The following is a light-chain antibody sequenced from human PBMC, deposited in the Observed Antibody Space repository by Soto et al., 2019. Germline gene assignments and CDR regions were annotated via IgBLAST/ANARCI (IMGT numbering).Light chain of an antibody. Sequence: DIPMTQSPSSLSASVGDRVTITCRASQSISSYLHWYQQRPGKAPKLLIYAASNLQRGVPSRFSASGSGTDFTLTLNSLQPEDVATYYCQQGYSTPLTFGQGTKVEIK. CDR1: QSISSY. V-gene: IGKV1-39*01. CDR3: QQGYSTPLT. J-gene: IGKJ1*01. CDR2: AAS.